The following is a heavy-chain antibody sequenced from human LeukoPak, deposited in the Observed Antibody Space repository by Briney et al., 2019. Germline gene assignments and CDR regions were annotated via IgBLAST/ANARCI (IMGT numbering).Heavy chain of an antibody. J-gene: IGHJ4*02. Sequence: GGSLRLSCAASGFTFSSYWMHWVRQAPGKGLVWVSRINSDGSTTNYADSVKGRFTISRDNSKNTLYLQMNSLRAEDTAVYYCAKRSLRLGELSSPFDYWGQGTLVTVSS. CDR1: GFTFSSYW. CDR3: AKRSLRLGELSSPFDY. V-gene: IGHV3-74*01. CDR2: INSDGSTT. D-gene: IGHD3-16*02.